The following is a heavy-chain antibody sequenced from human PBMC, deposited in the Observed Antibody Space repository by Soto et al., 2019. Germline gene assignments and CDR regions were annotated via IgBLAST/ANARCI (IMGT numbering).Heavy chain of an antibody. CDR3: ARGNHRWLQLWYFDL. Sequence: QVQLVQSGAEVKKPGSSVKVSCKASGGTFSSYAISWVRQAPGQGLEWMGGIIPTFGTVNYAQKFQGRVTITADESTSTAYMELGSLRSEDTAVYYCARGNHRWLQLWYFDLWGRGTLVTVSS. CDR2: IIPTFGTV. D-gene: IGHD5-12*01. J-gene: IGHJ2*01. CDR1: GGTFSSYA. V-gene: IGHV1-69*12.